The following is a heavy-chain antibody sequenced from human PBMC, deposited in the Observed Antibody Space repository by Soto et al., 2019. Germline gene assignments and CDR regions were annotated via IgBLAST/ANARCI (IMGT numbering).Heavy chain of an antibody. D-gene: IGHD1-7*01. J-gene: IGHJ4*02. CDR3: ARFGRTGTLPY. Sequence: SETLSLTCAVSASSISISNWWTWFRQPPGKGLEWIGEIYHSGSTNYNPSLKSRATLSVDTSKNQISLKLSSVTVADTAVYYCARFGRTGTLPYWGQGNMVTVSS. V-gene: IGHV4-4*02. CDR1: ASSISISNW. CDR2: IYHSGST.